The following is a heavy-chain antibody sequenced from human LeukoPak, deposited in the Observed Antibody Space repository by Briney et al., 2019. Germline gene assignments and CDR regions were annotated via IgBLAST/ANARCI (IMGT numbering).Heavy chain of an antibody. J-gene: IGHJ6*04. CDR3: ARERLLWFGESPTGMDV. CDR2: IWYDGSNK. CDR1: GFTFSSYG. Sequence: GRSLRLSCAASGFTFSSYGMHWVRQAPGKGLEWVAVIWYDGSNKYYADSVRGRFTISRDNSKNTLYLQMNSLRAEDTAVYYCARERLLWFGESPTGMDVWGKGTTVTVSS. V-gene: IGHV3-33*01. D-gene: IGHD3-10*01.